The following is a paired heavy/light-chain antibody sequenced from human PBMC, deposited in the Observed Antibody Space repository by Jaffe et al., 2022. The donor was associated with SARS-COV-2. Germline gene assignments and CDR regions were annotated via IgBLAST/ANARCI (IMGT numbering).Light chain of an antibody. V-gene: IGKV1-39*01. CDR3: QQSYSIPPT. CDR2: ATS. J-gene: IGKJ3*01. Sequence: DIQMTQSPSSLSASIGDRVTVTCRASQSIGSYLNWFQQNPGEAPKLLIYATSILQSGVPSRFSGSGSGTDFTLTISSLQPEDFATYFCQQSYSIPPTFGPGTKVDIK. CDR1: QSIGSY.
Heavy chain of an antibody. V-gene: IGHV1-69*08. CDR3: ARDHGGQVPTSIGWFDP. D-gene: IGHD2-2*01. J-gene: IGHJ5*02. CDR2: IIPILGVT. CDR1: GGSFSTYT. Sequence: QVQLVQSGTEVKKPGSSVKVSCKTSGGSFSTYTFSWVRQAPGQGLEWMGRIIPILGVTNYAQRFHHRVTITADKSTFTAYLELSSLRSEDTAVYYCARDHGGQVPTSIGWFDPWGQGTLVTVSS.